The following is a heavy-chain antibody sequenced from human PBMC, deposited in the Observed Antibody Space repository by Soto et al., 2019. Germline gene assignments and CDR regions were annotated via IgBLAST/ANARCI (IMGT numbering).Heavy chain of an antibody. V-gene: IGHV1-69*02. D-gene: IGHD2-2*01. CDR2: IIPILGIA. CDR3: ARGDIVVVPAAMSRGAGDYYYYMDV. Sequence: QVQLMQSGAEVKKPGSSVKVSCKASGGTFSSYTISWVRQAPGQGLEWMGRIIPILGIANYAQKFQGRVTITADKSTSTAYMELSSLRSEDTAVYYRARGDIVVVPAAMSRGAGDYYYYMDVWGKGTTVTVSS. CDR1: GGTFSSYT. J-gene: IGHJ6*03.